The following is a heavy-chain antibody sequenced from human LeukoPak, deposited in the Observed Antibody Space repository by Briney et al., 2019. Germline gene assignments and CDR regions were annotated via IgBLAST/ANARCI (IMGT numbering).Heavy chain of an antibody. CDR2: ISYDGSNK. Sequence: SGGSLRLSCAASGFTFSSYGMHWVRQAPGKGLEWVAVISYDGSNKYYADSVKGRFTISRDNSKNTLYLQMNSLRAEDTAVYYCANEDTAMPSPFWGQGTLVTVSS. CDR3: ANEDTAMPSPF. V-gene: IGHV3-30*18. D-gene: IGHD5-18*01. CDR1: GFTFSSYG. J-gene: IGHJ4*02.